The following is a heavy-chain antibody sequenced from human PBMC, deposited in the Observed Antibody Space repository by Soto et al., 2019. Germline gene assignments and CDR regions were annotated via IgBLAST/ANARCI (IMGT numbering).Heavy chain of an antibody. CDR2: FDPEDGET. D-gene: IGHD3-3*01. CDR1: GYTLTELS. Sequence: ASVKVSCKVSGYTLTELSMHWVRQAHGKGLEWMGGFDPEDGETIYAQKFQGRVTMTEDTSTDTAYMELSSLRSEDTAVYYCATKTSSDDFWSGYLNLFEYWGQGTLVTVSS. V-gene: IGHV1-24*01. J-gene: IGHJ4*02. CDR3: ATKTSSDDFWSGYLNLFEY.